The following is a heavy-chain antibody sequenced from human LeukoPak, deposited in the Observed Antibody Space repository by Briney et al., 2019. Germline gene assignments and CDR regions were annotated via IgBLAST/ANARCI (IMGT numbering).Heavy chain of an antibody. J-gene: IGHJ4*02. CDR3: ARDPTFDFWSGLQGVDY. CDR2: ISSSGSTI. V-gene: IGHV3-11*04. D-gene: IGHD3-3*01. Sequence: GGSLRLSCAASGFTFSDYYMSWIRQAPGKGLEWVSYISSSGSTIYYADSVKGRFTISRDNAKNSLYLQMNSLRAEDTAVYYCARDPTFDFWSGLQGVDYWGQGTLVTVSS. CDR1: GFTFSDYY.